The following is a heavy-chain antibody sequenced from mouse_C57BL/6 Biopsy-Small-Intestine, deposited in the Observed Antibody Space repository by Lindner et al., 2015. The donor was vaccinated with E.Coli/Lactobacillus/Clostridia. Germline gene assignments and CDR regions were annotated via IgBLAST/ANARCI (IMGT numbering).Heavy chain of an antibody. CDR2: IKPGNSDT. V-gene: IGHV1-4*01. J-gene: IGHJ3*02. CDR1: GYTFTNYM. Sequence: SVKVSCKASGYTFTNYMIHWVRQAPGQRLEWMGCIKPGNSDTKFSQKFQGRLSFTRDISAGTAYMELSSLTSEDAAVYFCARDVINGRHDAFDMWGQGTVVTVSS. D-gene: IGHD1-1*01. CDR3: ARDVINGRHDAFDM.